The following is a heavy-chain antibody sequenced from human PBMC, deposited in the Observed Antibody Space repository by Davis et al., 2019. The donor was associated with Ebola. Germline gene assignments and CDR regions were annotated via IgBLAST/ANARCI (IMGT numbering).Heavy chain of an antibody. CDR2: IYTGDSDT. V-gene: IGHV5-51*01. CDR3: ASLRRTITGMDDAFDI. CDR1: GTSFTSHW. D-gene: IGHD1-20*01. J-gene: IGHJ3*02. Sequence: GGSLRLSCKDSGTSFTSHWIGWVRQMPGKGLEWMGIIYTGDSDTRYSPSFRGQVTISADKSMKTAFLQWSSLKASDTAMYYCASLRRTITGMDDAFDIWGQGTMVTVSP.